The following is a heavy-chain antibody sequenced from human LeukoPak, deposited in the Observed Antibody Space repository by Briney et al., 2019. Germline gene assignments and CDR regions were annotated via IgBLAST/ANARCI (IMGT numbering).Heavy chain of an antibody. V-gene: IGHV3-30-3*01. D-gene: IGHD3-9*01. CDR3: ARVLGDYDILTGYYKGYFDL. Sequence: GGSLRLSCAASGFTFSSYAMHWVRQAPGKGLEWVAVISYDGSNKYYADSVKGRFTISRDNSKNTLYLQMNSLRAEDTAVYYCARVLGDYDILTGYYKGYFDLWGRGTLVTVSS. J-gene: IGHJ2*01. CDR1: GFTFSSYA. CDR2: ISYDGSNK.